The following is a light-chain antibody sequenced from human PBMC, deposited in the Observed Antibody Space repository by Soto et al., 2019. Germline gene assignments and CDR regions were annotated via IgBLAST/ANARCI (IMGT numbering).Light chain of an antibody. CDR1: QSISSY. J-gene: IGKJ4*01. V-gene: IGKV1-39*01. CDR2: AAS. Sequence: DIQMTQSPSSLSASVGDRVTITYRASQSISSYLNWYQQKPGKAPKLLIYAASSLQSGVPSRFSGSGSGTDFTLTISSLQPEDFATYYCQQSYSTPTTFGGGTKVDIK. CDR3: QQSYSTPTT.